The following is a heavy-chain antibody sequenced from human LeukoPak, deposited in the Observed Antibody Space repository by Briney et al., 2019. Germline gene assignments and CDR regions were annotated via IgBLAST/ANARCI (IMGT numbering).Heavy chain of an antibody. CDR1: GGSISSSSYY. D-gene: IGHD3-9*01. Sequence: SETLSLTCTVSGGSISSSSYYWGWIRQPPGKGLEWIGSIYYSGSTYYNPSLKSRVTISVDTSKNQFSLKLSSVTAADTAVYYCARLQSPFFDRPYNWFDPWGQGTLVTVSS. J-gene: IGHJ5*02. V-gene: IGHV4-39*01. CDR2: IYYSGST. CDR3: ARLQSPFFDRPYNWFDP.